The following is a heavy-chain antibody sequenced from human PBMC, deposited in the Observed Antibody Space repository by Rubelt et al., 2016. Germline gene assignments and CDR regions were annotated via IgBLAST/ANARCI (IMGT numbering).Heavy chain of an antibody. J-gene: IGHJ5*02. V-gene: IGHV3-23*01. D-gene: IGHD6-13*01. CDR3: AKAAGASAGKGGWFDP. Sequence: EVQLLESGGGLVQPGGSLRLSCSASEFTFSSYAMSWVRQAPGKGLEWVSAISASGGSTYYADSVKGRFTISRDNSKNTLYLQMNSLRADDTAGYYCAKAAGASAGKGGWFDPWGQGTLVTVSS. CDR1: EFTFSSYA. CDR2: ISASGGST.